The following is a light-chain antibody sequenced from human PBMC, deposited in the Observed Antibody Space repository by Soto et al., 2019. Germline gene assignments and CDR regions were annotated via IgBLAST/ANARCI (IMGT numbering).Light chain of an antibody. J-gene: IGLJ1*01. CDR1: ISDVGSYNL. CDR2: DGN. V-gene: IGLV2-23*03. CDR3: CSYVDNSTFDV. Sequence: QSALTQPASVSGSPGQSITISCTGTISDVGSYNLVSWYQQHPGKAPKLRIYDGNKRSSVVSDRFSGSKSGNTASLTISGLQAEDEADYYCCSYVDNSTFDVFATGTKVTVL.